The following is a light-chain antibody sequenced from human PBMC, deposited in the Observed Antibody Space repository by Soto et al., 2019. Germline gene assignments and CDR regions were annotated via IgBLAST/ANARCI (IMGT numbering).Light chain of an antibody. CDR1: RSNIGAGYD. CDR2: ANI. J-gene: IGLJ1*01. Sequence: QSVLTQPPSVSGAPGQRVTISCTGSRSNIGAGYDVHWYQQLPGTAPKLLIYANINRPSGVPDRFSGSKSGTSASLAITGLQAEDEADYYCQSYDSSLSALFGTGTKLTVL. CDR3: QSYDSSLSAL. V-gene: IGLV1-40*01.